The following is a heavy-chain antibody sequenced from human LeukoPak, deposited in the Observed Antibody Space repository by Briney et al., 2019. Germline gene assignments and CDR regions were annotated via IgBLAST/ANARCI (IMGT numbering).Heavy chain of an antibody. V-gene: IGHV3-64*01. CDR3: ARVGDSSAYPLTRWVGPFDY. CDR1: GFTFSSYA. CDR2: ISSNGGYT. Sequence: PGGSLRLSCAASGFTFSSYAMHWIRQAPGKGLEYVSAISSNGGYTYYANSVRGRFTISRDNSKNTLYLQMGSLRAEDMAVYYCARVGDSSAYPLTRWVGPFDYWGQGTLVTVSS. D-gene: IGHD3-22*01. J-gene: IGHJ4*02.